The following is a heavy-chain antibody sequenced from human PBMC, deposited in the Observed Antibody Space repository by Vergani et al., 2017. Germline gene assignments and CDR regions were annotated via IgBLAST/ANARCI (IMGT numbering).Heavy chain of an antibody. V-gene: IGHV4-39*01. D-gene: IGHD2-2*02. Sequence: QLQLQESGPGLVKPSETLSLTCTVSGGSISSSSYYWGWIRQPPGKGLEWIGSIYYSGSTYYNPSLKSRVTISVDTSKNQFSLKLSSVTAADTAVYYCARILGYCSSTSCYSYGMDVWGQGTTVTVSS. CDR2: IYYSGST. CDR3: ARILGYCSSTSCYSYGMDV. J-gene: IGHJ6*02. CDR1: GGSISSSSYY.